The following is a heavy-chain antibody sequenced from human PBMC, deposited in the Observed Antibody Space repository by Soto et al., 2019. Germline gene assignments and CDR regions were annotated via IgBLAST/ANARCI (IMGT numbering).Heavy chain of an antibody. Sequence: EVQLVESGGGVVRPGGSLRLSCAASGFTFDDYGMSWVRQAPGKGLEWVSGINWNGGSTGYVDSVKGRFTISRDNAKNSLYLQMNSLRAEDTALYHCARVRAGGYDFWSGYYFDYWGQGTLVTVSS. CDR1: GFTFDDYG. D-gene: IGHD3-3*01. CDR2: INWNGGST. CDR3: ARVRAGGYDFWSGYYFDY. V-gene: IGHV3-20*01. J-gene: IGHJ4*02.